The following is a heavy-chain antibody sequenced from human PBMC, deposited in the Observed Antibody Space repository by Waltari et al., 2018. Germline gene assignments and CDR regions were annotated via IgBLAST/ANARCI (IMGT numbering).Heavy chain of an antibody. CDR2: INHSGST. V-gene: IGHV4-34*01. D-gene: IGHD3-3*01. CDR3: AREAPYYDFWSGYPFDP. J-gene: IGHJ5*02. CDR1: GGSFSGYY. Sequence: QVQLQQWGAGLLKPSETLSLTCAVYGGSFSGYYWSWIRQPPGKGLEWIGEINHSGSTNYNPSLKRRVTISVDTSKNQFSLKLSSVTAADTAVYYCAREAPYYDFWSGYPFDPWGQGTLVTVSS.